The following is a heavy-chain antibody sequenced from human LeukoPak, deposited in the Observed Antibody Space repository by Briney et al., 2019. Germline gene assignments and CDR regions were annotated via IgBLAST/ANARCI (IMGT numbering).Heavy chain of an antibody. CDR1: GHTSTGYY. V-gene: IGHV1-2*02. CDR3: ARDRSPSYRYYYYYMDV. CDR2: INPNSGGT. J-gene: IGHJ6*03. Sequence: ASVKVSCKASGHTSTGYYMHWVRQAPGQGLEWMGWINPNSGGTNYAQKFQGRVTMTRDTSISTAYMELSRLRSDDTAVYYCARDRSPSYRYYYYYMDVWGKGTTVTVSS. D-gene: IGHD2-2*01.